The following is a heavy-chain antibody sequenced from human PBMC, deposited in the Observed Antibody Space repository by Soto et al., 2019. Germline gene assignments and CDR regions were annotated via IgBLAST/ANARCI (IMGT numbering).Heavy chain of an antibody. CDR1: GGTFSSYS. J-gene: IGHJ4*02. Sequence: QVQLVQSGAEVKKPGSSVKVSCKACGGTFSSYSISWVRQAPGQGLEWMGGIIPIFGTANYAQKFQGRVTITADESTVTAYLELSSLRSEYTALYYCAIALKPVAARPVGFDNWGQAILLTVSS. CDR3: AIALKPVAARPVGFDN. D-gene: IGHD6-6*01. V-gene: IGHV1-69*12. CDR2: IIPIFGTA.